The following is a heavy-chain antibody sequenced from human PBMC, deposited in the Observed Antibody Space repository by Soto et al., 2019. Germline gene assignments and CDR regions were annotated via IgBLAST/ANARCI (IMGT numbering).Heavy chain of an antibody. J-gene: IGHJ4*02. D-gene: IGHD1-26*01. Sequence: QVQLVQSGAEVKKPGASVKVSCKASGYTFISYAMHWVRQAPGQRLEWMGWINAGNGNTKYSQKFQGRVTVTRDTSASTLYLDLSSLRSDDTAVYYCARDLSTIEYGGNYFGVAFDSWGQGTLVTVPS. CDR1: GYTFISYA. CDR3: ARDLSTIEYGGNYFGVAFDS. CDR2: INAGNGNT. V-gene: IGHV1-3*01.